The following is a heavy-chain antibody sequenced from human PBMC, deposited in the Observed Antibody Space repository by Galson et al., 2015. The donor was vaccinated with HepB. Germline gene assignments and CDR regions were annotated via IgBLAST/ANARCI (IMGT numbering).Heavy chain of an antibody. V-gene: IGHV2-70*11. J-gene: IGHJ4*02. D-gene: IGHD3-10*02. CDR3: ARIRVVGCSGSYNDY. CDR2: IDWDDDK. CDR1: GFSLSTSGMC. Sequence: PALVKPPQTLTLTCTFSGFSLSTSGMCVSWIRQPPGKALEWLARIDWDDDKYYSTSLKTRLTISKDTSKNQVLLTMTNMDPVDTATYYCARIRVVGCSGSYNDYWGQGTLVTVSS.